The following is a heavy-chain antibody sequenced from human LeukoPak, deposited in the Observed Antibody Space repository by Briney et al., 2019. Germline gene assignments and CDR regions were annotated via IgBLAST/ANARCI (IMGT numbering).Heavy chain of an antibody. D-gene: IGHD3-16*02. CDR2: ISYDGSNK. CDR3: AKNNPVWGSYRSLDY. Sequence: GGSLRLFCAASGFTFSSYGMHWVRQAPGKGLEGVAVISYDGSNKYYADSVKGRFTISRDNSKNTLYLQMNSLRAEDTAVYYCAKNNPVWGSYRSLDYWGQGTLVTVSS. V-gene: IGHV3-30*18. CDR1: GFTFSSYG. J-gene: IGHJ4*02.